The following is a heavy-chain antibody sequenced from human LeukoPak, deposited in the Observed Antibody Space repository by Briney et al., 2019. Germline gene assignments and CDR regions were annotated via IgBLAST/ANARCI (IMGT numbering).Heavy chain of an antibody. CDR2: ISGSGGST. CDR3: AKSTGDYYDSSALGY. D-gene: IGHD3-22*01. J-gene: IGHJ4*02. V-gene: IGHV3-23*01. CDR1: GFTFSSYA. Sequence: GGSLRLSCAASGFTFSSYAMSWVRQAPGKGLEWVSAISGSGGSTYYADSVKGRFTISRDNSKNTLYLQMNSLRAGDTAVYYCAKSTGDYYDSSALGYWGQGTLVTVSS.